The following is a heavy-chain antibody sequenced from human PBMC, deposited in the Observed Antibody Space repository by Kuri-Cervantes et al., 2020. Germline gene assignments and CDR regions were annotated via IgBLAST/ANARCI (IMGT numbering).Heavy chain of an antibody. V-gene: IGHV3-23*01. CDR2: ISGSGGST. J-gene: IGHJ4*02. CDR1: GFTFSSYG. Sequence: GESLKISCAASGFTFSSYGMHWVRQAPGKGLEWVSAISGSGGSTYYADSVKGRFTISRDNSKNTLYLQMNSLRAEDTAVYYCAKTAGYSSGWSNFDYWGQGTLVTVSS. D-gene: IGHD6-19*01. CDR3: AKTAGYSSGWSNFDY.